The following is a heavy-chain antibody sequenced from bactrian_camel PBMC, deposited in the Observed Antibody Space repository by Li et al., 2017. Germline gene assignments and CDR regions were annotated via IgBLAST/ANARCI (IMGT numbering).Heavy chain of an antibody. V-gene: IGHV3S53*01. Sequence: HVQLVESGGGSVQAGGSLRLSCAASGYTYSRYCMAWFRQAPGKEREAVASVNRDSSTNYADSVKGRFTISRDNSKNTLYLHLNSLIIEDTSLYFCAPRNWGVYDCYSGSWCYKGYWGQGTQVTVS. D-gene: IGHD3*01. J-gene: IGHJ6*01. CDR1: GYTYSRYC. CDR2: VNRDSST. CDR3: APRNWGVYDCYSGSWCYKGY.